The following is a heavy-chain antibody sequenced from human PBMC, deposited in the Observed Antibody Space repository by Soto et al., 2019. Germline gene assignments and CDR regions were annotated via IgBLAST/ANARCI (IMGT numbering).Heavy chain of an antibody. Sequence: QVQLVQSGAEVKKPGSSVKVSCKASGGTFSSYAISWVRQAPGQGLEWMGGIIPIFGTANYAQKFQGRVTITADEYTSKDYMELSSLRSEDTAVYFCAREGRGSYGNGGGMDVWGQGTTVNVS. J-gene: IGHJ6*02. CDR1: GGTFSSYA. CDR2: IIPIFGTA. V-gene: IGHV1-69*01. D-gene: IGHD1-26*01. CDR3: AREGRGSYGNGGGMDV.